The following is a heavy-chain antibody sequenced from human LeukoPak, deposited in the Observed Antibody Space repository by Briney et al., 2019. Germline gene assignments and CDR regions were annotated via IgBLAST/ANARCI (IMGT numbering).Heavy chain of an antibody. J-gene: IGHJ4*02. D-gene: IGHD3-10*01. CDR1: GGSINRGSYY. CDR2: IYTSGST. CDR3: AREDASGGQDY. Sequence: SETLSLTCTVSGGSINRGSYYWSWIRQPAGKGLEWIGRIYTSGSTNYNPSLKSRVTMSVDTSKNQFSLRLSSVTAADTAVYYCAREDASGGQDYWGQGTLVTVSS. V-gene: IGHV4-61*02.